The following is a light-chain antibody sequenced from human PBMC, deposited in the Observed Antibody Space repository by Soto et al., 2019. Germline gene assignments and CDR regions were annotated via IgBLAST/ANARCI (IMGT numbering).Light chain of an antibody. Sequence: DVQMTQSPAALAASVGDRVSITFRTSYTISGYLNWWQQKPGKAPNLLIYATFKLQSGVPSRFSGSASGAEFTLTITNVQPEDFATYYCQQSYSIPVTFGPGTRREIK. CDR3: QQSYSIPVT. V-gene: IGKV1-39*01. CDR2: ATF. CDR1: YTISGY. J-gene: IGKJ5*01.